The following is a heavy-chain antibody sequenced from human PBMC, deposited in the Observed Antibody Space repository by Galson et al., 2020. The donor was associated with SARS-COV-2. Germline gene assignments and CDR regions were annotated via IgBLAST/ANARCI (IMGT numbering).Heavy chain of an antibody. CDR2: ISLSGNII. V-gene: IGHV3-11*01. D-gene: IGHD4-17*01. CDR3: ARVFSGDYLFDY. Sequence: GGSLRLSCAASGFTFRDYYMSWIRQAPGKGLEWVSYISLSGNIIYYSDSVKGRFTISRDNTDNSLYLQMNSLRGEDTAVYYCARVFSGDYLFDYWGQGTQVTVSS. CDR1: GFTFRDYY. J-gene: IGHJ4*02.